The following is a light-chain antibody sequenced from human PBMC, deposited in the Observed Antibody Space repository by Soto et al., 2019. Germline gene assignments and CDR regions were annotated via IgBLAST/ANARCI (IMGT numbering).Light chain of an antibody. CDR2: DVS. J-gene: IGLJ2*01. CDR3: CSYAGSYTVV. CDR1: SSDVGGYNF. Sequence: QPVLTQPRSVSGSPGQSVTISCTGTSSDVGGYNFVSWYQQHPGKAPKLMIYDVSKWPSGVPDRFSGSKSGNTASLTISGLQAEDEADYYCCSYAGSYTVVFGGGTKLTVL. V-gene: IGLV2-11*01.